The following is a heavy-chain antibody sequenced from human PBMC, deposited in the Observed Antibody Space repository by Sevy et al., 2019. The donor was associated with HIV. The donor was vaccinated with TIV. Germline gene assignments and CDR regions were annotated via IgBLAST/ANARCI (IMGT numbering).Heavy chain of an antibody. CDR1: GFTLSDYY. J-gene: IGHJ6*02. CDR3: ARDHVKDDKGGDYYYHAMDV. Sequence: GGSLRLSCTASGFTLSDYYISWIRQAPGKGLQWISYMSGSDDSGGDDTINYADALKGRFTISRDNAKNSLYLQMSSLRADDSAVYYCARDHVKDDKGGDYYYHAMDVWGRGTTVTVSS. D-gene: IGHD3-9*01. V-gene: IGHV3-11*01. CDR2: MSGSDDSGGDDTI.